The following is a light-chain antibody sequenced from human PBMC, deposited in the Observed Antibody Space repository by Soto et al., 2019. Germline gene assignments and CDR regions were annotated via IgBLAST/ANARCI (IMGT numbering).Light chain of an antibody. J-gene: IGLJ2*01. Sequence: QSVLTQPPSASGTPGQRVTISCSGSNSNIGSKYVYWYQQLPGTAPKLLLYRNNQRPSGVPDRFSGSKSGTSASLAISGLRSEHEADYYCAAWDNSLVGGPAFGGGTKVTVL. CDR1: NSNIGSKY. V-gene: IGLV1-47*01. CDR3: AAWDNSLVGGPA. CDR2: RNN.